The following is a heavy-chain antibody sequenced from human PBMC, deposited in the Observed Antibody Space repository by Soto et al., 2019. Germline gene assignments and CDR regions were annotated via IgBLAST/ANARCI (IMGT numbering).Heavy chain of an antibody. CDR3: AKGRGGSGSLTPRVDF. J-gene: IGHJ4*02. V-gene: IGHV3-23*01. CDR2: ISGGGDTT. CDR1: GFTFNNYA. Sequence: EVQLLESGGGLVQPGGFLRLSCAASGFTFNNYAMTWVRQAPGKGLEWVSAISGGGDTTSYADSVKGRFIVSRDGSKNTLYLHMSSLRAEDTALYYCAKGRGGSGSLTPRVDFWGQGTLVTVSS. D-gene: IGHD3-10*01.